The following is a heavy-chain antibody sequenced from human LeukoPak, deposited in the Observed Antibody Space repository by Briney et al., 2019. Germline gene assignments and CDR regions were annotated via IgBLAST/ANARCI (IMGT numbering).Heavy chain of an antibody. D-gene: IGHD3-9*01. Sequence: SLRLSCAASGFTFSSYGMHWVRQAPGKGLEWVAVISYDGSNKYHADSVKGRFTISRDNSKNTLYLQMNSLRAEDTAVYYCAKDRPEYYDILTGYFDYWGQGTLVTVSS. J-gene: IGHJ4*02. CDR3: AKDRPEYYDILTGYFDY. CDR1: GFTFSSYG. V-gene: IGHV3-30*18. CDR2: ISYDGSNK.